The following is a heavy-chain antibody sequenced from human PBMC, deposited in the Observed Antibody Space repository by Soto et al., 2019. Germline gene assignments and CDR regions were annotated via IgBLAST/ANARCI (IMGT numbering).Heavy chain of an antibody. CDR2: INPITGGT. J-gene: IGHJ4*02. D-gene: IGHD3-22*01. CDR3: ARNYYDSSDRDYLDY. V-gene: IGHV1-2*02. CDR1: GYTFTSYY. Sequence: QVQLVQSGAEVKRPGASVTVSCKASGYTFTSYYIHWVRQAPGQGLEWMGWINPITGGTNYAPKFQGRVTMTRDTSITTAYMELSRLRSDDKAVYYCARNYYDSSDRDYLDYWGQGTPVTVSS.